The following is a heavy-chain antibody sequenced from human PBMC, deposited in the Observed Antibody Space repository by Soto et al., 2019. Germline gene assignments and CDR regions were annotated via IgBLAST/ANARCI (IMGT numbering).Heavy chain of an antibody. CDR2: ISWNSGSI. Sequence: EVQLVESGGGLVQPGRSLRLSCAASGFTFDDYAMHWVRQAPGKGLEWVSGISWNSGSIGYADSVKGRFTISRANAKNSLNLQMNSLRAEDTVLYYCAKSSSITIFGVVITPFDYWGQGTLVTVSS. CDR3: AKSSSITIFGVVITPFDY. CDR1: GFTFDDYA. J-gene: IGHJ4*02. V-gene: IGHV3-9*01. D-gene: IGHD3-3*01.